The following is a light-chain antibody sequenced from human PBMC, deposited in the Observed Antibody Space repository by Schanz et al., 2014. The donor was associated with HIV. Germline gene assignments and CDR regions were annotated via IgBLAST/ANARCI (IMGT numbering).Light chain of an antibody. CDR3: QQCVTYPYT. Sequence: DIQMTQSPSTLSASVGDGVTITCRASQYISRWLAWYQQKPGQAPHLLIYQASTLQTGVSSRFSGSGSGTSFTLTITSLQPDDFATYYCQQCVTYPYTFGQGTKLDIK. V-gene: IGKV1-5*03. CDR1: QYISRW. CDR2: QAS. J-gene: IGKJ2*01.